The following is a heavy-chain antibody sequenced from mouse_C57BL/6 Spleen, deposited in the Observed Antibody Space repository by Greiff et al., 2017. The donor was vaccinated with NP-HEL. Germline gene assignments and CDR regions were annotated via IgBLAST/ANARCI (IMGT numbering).Heavy chain of an antibody. J-gene: IGHJ2*01. CDR2: IDPEDGET. V-gene: IGHV14-2*01. CDR3: ARQDYGSSLPYFDY. CDR1: GFNIKDYY. Sequence: EVQGVESGAELVKPGASVKLSCTPSGFNIKDYYMHWVKQRTEQGLEWIGRIDPEDGETKYAPKFQGKATITADTSSNTAYLQLSSLTSEDTAVYYCARQDYGSSLPYFDYWGQGTTLTVSS. D-gene: IGHD1-1*01.